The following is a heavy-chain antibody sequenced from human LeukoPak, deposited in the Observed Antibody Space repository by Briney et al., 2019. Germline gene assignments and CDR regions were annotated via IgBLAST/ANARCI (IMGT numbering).Heavy chain of an antibody. CDR3: ARAVDSYGWVDY. CDR2: ISSSGSTI. Sequence: PGGSLRLSCAASGFTFSSYEMNWVRQAPGKGLEWVSYISSSGSTIYYADSVKGRFTISRDNAKNSLYLQMNSLRAEDTAVYYCARAVDSYGWVDYWGQGTLVTVSS. CDR1: GFTFSSYE. J-gene: IGHJ4*02. V-gene: IGHV3-48*03. D-gene: IGHD5-18*01.